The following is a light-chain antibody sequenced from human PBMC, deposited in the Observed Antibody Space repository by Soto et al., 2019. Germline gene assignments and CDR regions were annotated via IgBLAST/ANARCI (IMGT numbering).Light chain of an antibody. J-gene: IGKJ4*01. CDR3: QQSYSTPLT. CDR2: TAS. V-gene: IGKV1-39*01. Sequence: DIQMTQSPSSLSASEGDRVTITCRASQSISSYLNWYQQKPGKAPKLLISTASSLQSGVPSRFSGSGSGTDFTLTISSLQPEDFATYYCQQSYSTPLTFGGGTKVDIK. CDR1: QSISSY.